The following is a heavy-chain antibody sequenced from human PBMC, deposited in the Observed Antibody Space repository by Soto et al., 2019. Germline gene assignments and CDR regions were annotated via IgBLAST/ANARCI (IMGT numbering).Heavy chain of an antibody. CDR2: IIPIFGTA. CDR3: ARDLTDYYGSGSPPYYYGMDV. CDR1: GFTFSSYA. Sequence: SVKVSCKASGFTFSSYAISWVRQAPGQGLEWMGGIIPIFGTANYAQKFQGRVTITADESTSTAYMELSSLRSEDTAVYYCARDLTDYYGSGSPPYYYGMDVWGQGTTVTVSS. D-gene: IGHD3-10*01. J-gene: IGHJ6*02. V-gene: IGHV1-69*13.